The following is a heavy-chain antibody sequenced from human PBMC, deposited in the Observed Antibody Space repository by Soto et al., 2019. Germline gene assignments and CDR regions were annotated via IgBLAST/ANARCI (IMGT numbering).Heavy chain of an antibody. V-gene: IGHV1-3*01. CDR2: INAGNGNT. CDR3: AREWSFTIFGVVPTYGMDV. D-gene: IGHD3-3*01. CDR1: GYTFTSYA. J-gene: IGHJ6*02. Sequence: ASVKFYCKASGYTFTSYAMHWVRQAPGQRLDWMGWINAGNGNTKYSQKFQGRVTITRDTSASTAYMELSSLRSEDTAVYYCAREWSFTIFGVVPTYGMDVWGQGTTVTVSS.